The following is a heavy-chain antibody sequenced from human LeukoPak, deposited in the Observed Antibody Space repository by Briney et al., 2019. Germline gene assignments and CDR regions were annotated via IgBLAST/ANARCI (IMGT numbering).Heavy chain of an antibody. Sequence: SETLSLTCTVSGGSISRYYWSWIRQPPGEGLEWIGYIYSENTDYNPSLKSRVTKSVDTSKNQFSLRLTSVTAANTAVYYCARGVKYNYRDTFGYWGPGTLVTVSS. V-gene: IGHV4-59*12. J-gene: IGHJ4*02. CDR3: ARGVKYNYRDTFGY. CDR1: GGSISRYY. CDR2: IYSENT. D-gene: IGHD5-18*01.